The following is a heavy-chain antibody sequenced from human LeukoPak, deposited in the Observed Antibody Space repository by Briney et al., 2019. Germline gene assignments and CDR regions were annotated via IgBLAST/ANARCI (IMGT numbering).Heavy chain of an antibody. CDR3: ARAYSSGWNGEFDY. CDR1: GGSVGSGSYY. D-gene: IGHD6-19*01. CDR2: IYYSGST. J-gene: IGHJ4*02. V-gene: IGHV4-61*01. Sequence: SETLSLTCIVSGGSVGSGSYYWSWIRQPPGKGLEWIGYIYYSGSTNYSPSLKSRVTISVDTSKNQFSLKLSSVTAADTAVYYCARAYSSGWNGEFDYWGQGTLVTVSS.